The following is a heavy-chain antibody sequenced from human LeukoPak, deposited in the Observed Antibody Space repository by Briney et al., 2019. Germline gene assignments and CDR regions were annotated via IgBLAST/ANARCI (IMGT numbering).Heavy chain of an antibody. Sequence: PSEALSLTCTVSGGSVTDYYWSWIRQSPGKGLEWIGYIYYTGASYNPSLKSRVTISADTSKNQFSLKLISVTAADTAVYYCASRKLGNDYWGQGTLVTVSS. CDR3: ASRKLGNDY. CDR1: GGSVTDYY. V-gene: IGHV4-59*02. D-gene: IGHD7-27*01. J-gene: IGHJ4*02. CDR2: IYYTGA.